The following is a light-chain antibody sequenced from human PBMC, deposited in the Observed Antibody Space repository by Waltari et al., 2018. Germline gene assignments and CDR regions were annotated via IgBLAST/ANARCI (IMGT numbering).Light chain of an antibody. CDR3: QQSYITPYT. CDR2: SAS. J-gene: IGKJ2*01. V-gene: IGKV1-39*01. Sequence: DIQMTQAPSSLSASVGDRVTMTCRTSQSITGHLNWFQQQPGKAPKLLIHSASALQSGVPSRFSGRGSGTHFTLTISSLQPEDFATYFCQQSYITPYTFGQGIKLEIK. CDR1: QSITGH.